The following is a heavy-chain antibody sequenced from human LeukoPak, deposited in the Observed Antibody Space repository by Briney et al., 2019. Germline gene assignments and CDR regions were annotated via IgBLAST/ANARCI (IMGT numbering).Heavy chain of an antibody. CDR2: IYWDDDK. CDR1: GFSLTTSGVG. J-gene: IGHJ3*02. Sequence: SGPTLVEPTQTLTLTCTFSGFSLTTSGVGVGWIRQPPGKALEWLALIYWDDDKRYSPSLKSRLTITKDTSKNQVVLTMTNMDPVDTATYYCAHRPAYQTGGGAFDIWGQGAMVTVSS. D-gene: IGHD2-8*02. CDR3: AHRPAYQTGGGAFDI. V-gene: IGHV2-5*02.